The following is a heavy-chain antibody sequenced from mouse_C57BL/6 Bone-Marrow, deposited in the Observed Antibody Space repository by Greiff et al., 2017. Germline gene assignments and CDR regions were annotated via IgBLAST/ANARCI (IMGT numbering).Heavy chain of an antibody. CDR3: AREGTRDY. J-gene: IGHJ2*01. CDR1: GYSISSGYY. D-gene: IGHD3-3*01. CDR2: ISYDGSN. V-gene: IGHV3-6*01. Sequence: VQLKESGPGLVKPSQSLSLTCSVTGYSISSGYYWNWIRQFPGNKLEWMGYISYDGSNNYNPTLKNRISITRDTSKNQFFLKLNSVTTEDTAIYYCAREGTRDYWGQGTTLTVSS.